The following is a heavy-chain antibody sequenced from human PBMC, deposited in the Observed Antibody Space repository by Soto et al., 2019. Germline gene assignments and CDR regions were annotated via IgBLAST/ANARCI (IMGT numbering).Heavy chain of an antibody. CDR3: AKLVDTPKIAAAGTDFDY. D-gene: IGHD6-13*01. J-gene: IGHJ4*02. Sequence: PGGSLRLSCAASGFTFSSYGMHWVRQAPGKGLEWVAVISYDGSNKYYADSVKGRFTISRDNSKNTLYLQMNSLRAEDTAVYYCAKLVDTPKIAAAGTDFDYWGQGTLVTVSS. CDR2: ISYDGSNK. CDR1: GFTFSSYG. V-gene: IGHV3-30*18.